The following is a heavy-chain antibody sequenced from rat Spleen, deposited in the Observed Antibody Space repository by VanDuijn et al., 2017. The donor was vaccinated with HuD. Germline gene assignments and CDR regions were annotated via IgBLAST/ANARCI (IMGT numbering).Heavy chain of an antibody. CDR3: TRHRYRGYYFDY. CDR1: GFPFSDHY. J-gene: IGHJ2*01. Sequence: EVQLVESGGGLVQPGRSLKLSCAASGFPFSDHYMAWVRQAPTKGLEWVASISYDGDNTYYRDSVKGRFSISRDNAKNSLYLQMYSLRSEDTATYYCTRHRYRGYYFDYWGQGVMVTVSS. V-gene: IGHV5-20*01. D-gene: IGHD1-5*01. CDR2: ISYDGDNT.